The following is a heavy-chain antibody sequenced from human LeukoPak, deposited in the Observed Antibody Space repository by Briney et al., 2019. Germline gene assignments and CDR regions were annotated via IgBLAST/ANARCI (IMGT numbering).Heavy chain of an antibody. CDR3: AKDLGQWELFDY. CDR2: IRYDGSNK. J-gene: IGHJ4*02. V-gene: IGHV3-30*02. Sequence: GGSLRLSCAASGFTFSSYGMHWVRQAPGKELEWVAFIRYDGSNKYYADSVKGRFTISRDNSKNTLYLQMNSLRAEDTAVYYCAKDLGQWELFDYWGQGTLVTVSS. D-gene: IGHD1-26*01. CDR1: GFTFSSYG.